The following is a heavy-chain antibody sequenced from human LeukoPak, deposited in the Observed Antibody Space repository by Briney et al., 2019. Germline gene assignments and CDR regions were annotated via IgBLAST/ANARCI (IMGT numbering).Heavy chain of an antibody. Sequence: SGGSLRLSCAASGFTFSSYGMSWVRQAPGKGLEWVSAISGSGGSTYYADSVKGRFTISRDNSKNTLYLQMNSLRAEDTAVYYCAKLDGSSWSHWGQGTLVTVSS. CDR2: ISGSGGST. CDR3: AKLDGSSWSH. D-gene: IGHD6-13*01. J-gene: IGHJ4*02. V-gene: IGHV3-23*01. CDR1: GFTFSSYG.